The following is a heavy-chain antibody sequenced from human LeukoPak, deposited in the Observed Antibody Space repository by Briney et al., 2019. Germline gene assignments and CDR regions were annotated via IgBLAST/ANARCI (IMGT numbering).Heavy chain of an antibody. J-gene: IGHJ4*02. CDR2: IYYSATT. V-gene: IGHV4-39*07. CDR3: ARELSGETTGSSCFDY. D-gene: IGHD6-13*01. Sequence: PSETLSLTCTVSGGSISSSSYWWGWIRQSPGKGLEWIGSIYYSATTYYNPSLKSRVTISQDTSKNQFSLKLSSVTAADTAVYYCARELSGETTGSSCFDYWGQGTLVTVSS. CDR1: GGSISSSSYW.